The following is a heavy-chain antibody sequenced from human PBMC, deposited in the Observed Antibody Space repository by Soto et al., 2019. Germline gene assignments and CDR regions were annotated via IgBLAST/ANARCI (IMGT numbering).Heavy chain of an antibody. Sequence: QVQLVQSGADVKTPGASVSVSCKASGYSFTGYYVHWVREAPGQGLGWMGWINPETGGTSYAQKFQGRVTLSRDTSINTAYLELSRLRFDDAAVYFCARERYQVISDGMDVWGQGTTVTVSS. CDR1: GYSFTGYY. D-gene: IGHD2-2*01. CDR2: INPETGGT. J-gene: IGHJ6*02. V-gene: IGHV1-2*02. CDR3: ARERYQVISDGMDV.